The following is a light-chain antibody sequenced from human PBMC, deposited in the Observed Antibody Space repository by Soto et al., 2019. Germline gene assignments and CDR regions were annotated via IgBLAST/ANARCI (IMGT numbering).Light chain of an antibody. Sequence: DIQMTQSPSSLSASVGDRVTIPCRASQTIGTSLNWYQQKPGKAPNLLIYAASSLPSGVPSRFSGSGSGTDFTHTISSLQPEDFATYYCQQSYSTPRTFGQGTKVEIK. V-gene: IGKV1-39*01. CDR2: AAS. CDR1: QTIGTS. J-gene: IGKJ1*01. CDR3: QQSYSTPRT.